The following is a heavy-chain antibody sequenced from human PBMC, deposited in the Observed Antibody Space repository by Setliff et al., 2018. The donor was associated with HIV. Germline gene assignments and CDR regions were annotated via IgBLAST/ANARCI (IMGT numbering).Heavy chain of an antibody. J-gene: IGHJ4*02. D-gene: IGHD6-13*01. CDR1: GLIFSSYE. CDR3: AAVPWVHSSLIIDH. Sequence: PGGSLRLSCAASGLIFSSYEMNWVRQAPGKGLEWISFIGGHGSIIHYADSVKGRFTISRDNAKNSVYLQMHSLRAEDTAVYFCAAVPWVHSSLIIDHWGQGTPVTVSS. CDR2: IGGHGSII. V-gene: IGHV3-48*03.